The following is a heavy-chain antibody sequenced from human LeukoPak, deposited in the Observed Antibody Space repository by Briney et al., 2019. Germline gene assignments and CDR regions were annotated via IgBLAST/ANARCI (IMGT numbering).Heavy chain of an antibody. CDR1: RFTFSTLA. CDR3: ASGSGAAAGFLDY. CDR2: APFDGSDK. D-gene: IGHD6-13*01. Sequence: GGSLRLSSVPSRFTFSTLAINWVRQVPGRGLEWVAVAPFDGSDKYYADSVKGRFTIPRDDSMSTLYLQMNSLTTEDTAVYYRASGSGAAAGFLDYWGQGALVTVSS. J-gene: IGHJ4*02. V-gene: IGHV3-30*04.